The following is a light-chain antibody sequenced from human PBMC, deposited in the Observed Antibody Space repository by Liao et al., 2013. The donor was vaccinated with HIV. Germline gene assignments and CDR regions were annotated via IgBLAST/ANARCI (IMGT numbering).Light chain of an antibody. Sequence: SYVLTQPPSVSVAPGQTATITCGGDNLQRKSVHWYQQRPGQAPSVIISYDSNRPSGIPDRFSASNPGSTATLTISRVEAGDEADYYCQVWDSSSDHYFFGTGTKVTVL. CDR1: NLQRKS. V-gene: IGLV3-21*04. CDR2: YDS. CDR3: QVWDSSSDHYF. J-gene: IGLJ1*01.